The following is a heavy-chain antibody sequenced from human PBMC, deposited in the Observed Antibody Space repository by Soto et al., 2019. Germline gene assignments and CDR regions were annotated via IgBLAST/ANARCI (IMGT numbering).Heavy chain of an antibody. CDR2: IYYSGST. J-gene: IGHJ6*02. CDR3: ARDYSGIAVAGESYGMDV. CDR1: GGSISSGDYY. Sequence: QVQLQESGPGLVKPSQTLSLTCTVSGGSISSGDYYWSWIRQPPGKGLEWIGYIYYSGSTYYNPSLKSRVTRSVDTSENQFSLKLSSVTAADTAVYYCARDYSGIAVAGESYGMDVWGQGTTVTVSS. D-gene: IGHD6-19*01. V-gene: IGHV4-30-4*01.